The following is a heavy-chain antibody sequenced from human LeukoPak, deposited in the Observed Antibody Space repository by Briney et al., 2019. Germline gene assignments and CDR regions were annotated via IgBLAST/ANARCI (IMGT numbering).Heavy chain of an antibody. V-gene: IGHV4-59*01. J-gene: IGHJ3*02. CDR1: GASISSSY. CDR3: VRGNYDNRGYSNAFDI. CDR2: IYYNGNT. D-gene: IGHD3-22*01. Sequence: SGTLSLTCTVSGASISSSYWSWVRRPPGKRLEWIGFIYYNGNTNSNPSLKSRVTISADTSKNQFSLKLTSVTAADTAVYYCVRGNYDNRGYSNAFDIWGQGAMVTVSS.